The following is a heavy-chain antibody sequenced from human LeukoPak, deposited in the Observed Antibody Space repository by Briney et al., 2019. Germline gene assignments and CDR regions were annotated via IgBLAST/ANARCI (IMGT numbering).Heavy chain of an antibody. CDR3: AKSSTLASLDRDNAFDV. J-gene: IGHJ3*01. V-gene: IGHV3-30*18. CDR2: ISDDGSNK. D-gene: IGHD3-3*02. CDR1: GFTFSIFG. Sequence: PGGSLRLSCATSGFTFSIFGMHWVRQAPGKGLEWVAVISDDGSNKYYADSVKGRFTISRDNSKNTLYLQMDSLRAEDTAVFYCAKSSTLASLDRDNAFDVWGQGTMVTVSS.